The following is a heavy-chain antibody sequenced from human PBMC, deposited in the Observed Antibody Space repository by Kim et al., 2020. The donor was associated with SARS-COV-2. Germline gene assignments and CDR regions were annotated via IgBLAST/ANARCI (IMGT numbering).Heavy chain of an antibody. V-gene: IGHV4-31*02. Sequence: NPSLTGRVTISVDTSKNQFSRKLSSVTAADTAVYYCARVDYDSSGYYPDYWGQGTLVTVSS. CDR3: ARVDYDSSGYYPDY. D-gene: IGHD3-22*01. J-gene: IGHJ4*02.